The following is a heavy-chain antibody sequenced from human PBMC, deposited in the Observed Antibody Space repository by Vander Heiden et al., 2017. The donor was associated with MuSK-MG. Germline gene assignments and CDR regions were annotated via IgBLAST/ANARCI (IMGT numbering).Heavy chain of an antibody. V-gene: IGHV3-48*04. CDR1: GFTFSSYS. CDR3: ARSSRSAAWGGYYGMDV. J-gene: IGHJ6*02. Sequence: EVQLVESGGGLVQPGGSLRLSCAASGFTFSSYSMNWVRQAPGKGLEWVSYISSSSSTIYYADSVKGRFTISRDNAKNSLYLQMNSLRAEDTAVYYCARSSRSAAWGGYYGMDVWGQGTTVTVSS. CDR2: ISSSSSTI. D-gene: IGHD1-26*01.